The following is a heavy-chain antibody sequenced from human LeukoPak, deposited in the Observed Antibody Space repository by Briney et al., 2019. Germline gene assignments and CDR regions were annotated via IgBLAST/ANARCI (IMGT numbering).Heavy chain of an antibody. D-gene: IGHD2-2*01. CDR3: ARALMPRTYLDY. CDR1: GGSVSSGSYY. J-gene: IGHJ4*02. V-gene: IGHV4-61*01. Sequence: PSETLSLTCTVSGGSVSSGSYYWSWIRHPPGKGLEWIGYIYYSGSTNYNPSLKSRVTISVDTSKNQFSLKLSSVTAADTAVYYCARALMPRTYLDYWGQGTLVTVSS. CDR2: IYYSGST.